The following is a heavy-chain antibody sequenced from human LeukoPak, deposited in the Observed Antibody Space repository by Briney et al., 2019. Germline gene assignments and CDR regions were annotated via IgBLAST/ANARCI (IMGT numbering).Heavy chain of an antibody. V-gene: IGHV3-30*03. CDR3: ARGRLAGDPFPLDI. CDR2: ISYDGSNK. J-gene: IGHJ3*02. Sequence: PGRSLRLSCAASGFTFSSYGMHWVRQAPGKGLEWVAVISYDGSNKYYADSVKGRFTISRDNSKNTLYLQMNSLRAEDTAVYYCARGRLAGDPFPLDIWGRGTMVTVSS. D-gene: IGHD5/OR15-5a*01. CDR1: GFTFSSYG.